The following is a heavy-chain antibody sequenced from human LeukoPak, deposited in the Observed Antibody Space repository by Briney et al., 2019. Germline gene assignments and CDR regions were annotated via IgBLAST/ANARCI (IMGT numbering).Heavy chain of an antibody. D-gene: IGHD1/OR15-1a*01. CDR2: ILSKSDGGKT. CDR3: TTEPATTYHEGGFDP. J-gene: IGHJ5*02. CDR1: GLKVINAW. Sequence: GWALRLCCAESGLKVINAWMRLVPEARRKGHGWDCRILSKSDGGKTDYAAPVKGRVTISRDDSRNALYLQMNSMKTEDTAVYYCTTEPATTYHEGGFDPWGQGTLVTGSS. V-gene: IGHV3-15*01.